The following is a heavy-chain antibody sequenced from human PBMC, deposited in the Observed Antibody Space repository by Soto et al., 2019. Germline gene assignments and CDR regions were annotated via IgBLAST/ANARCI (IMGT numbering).Heavy chain of an antibody. CDR1: GGSISSGGYS. Sequence: TLSLTCAVSGGSISSGGYSWSWIRQPPGKGLEWIGYIYHSGSTYYNPSLKSRVTISVDRSKNQFSLKLSSVTAADTAVYYCARGPPFHWGQGTLVTVSS. J-gene: IGHJ4*02. D-gene: IGHD3-16*01. CDR3: ARGPPFH. CDR2: IYHSGST. V-gene: IGHV4-30-2*01.